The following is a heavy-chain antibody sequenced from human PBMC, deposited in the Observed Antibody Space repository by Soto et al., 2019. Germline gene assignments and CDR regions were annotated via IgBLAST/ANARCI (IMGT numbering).Heavy chain of an antibody. CDR1: GFTFPTYA. Sequence: EVQLVESGGELVQPGGSLRLSCAASGFTFPTYAINWVRQAPGKGLEWFSFIHMAHDVIFYADSVRGRSTIPRDNGKDSLYLQMNSLRVEDTAVCYRVNGHDGDLGFDDWGQGTMVTVSS. CDR2: IHMAHDVI. V-gene: IGHV3-48*01. J-gene: IGHJ4*02. CDR3: VNGHDGDLGFDD. D-gene: IGHD4-17*01.